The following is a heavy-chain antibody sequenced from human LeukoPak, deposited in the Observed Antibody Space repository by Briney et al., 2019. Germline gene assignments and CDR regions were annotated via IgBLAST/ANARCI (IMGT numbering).Heavy chain of an antibody. CDR3: ARSGYYYGLDV. Sequence: ASVKVSCKASGNXFTGYYVHWVRQAPGQGLQWMGWINPKSGGTNYAQRFQGRVTMTGDTSITTVYMEVSRLRSDDTAVYYCARSGYYYGLDVWGQGTTVTLSS. D-gene: IGHD3-22*01. CDR2: INPKSGGT. V-gene: IGHV1-2*02. CDR1: GNXFTGYY. J-gene: IGHJ6*02.